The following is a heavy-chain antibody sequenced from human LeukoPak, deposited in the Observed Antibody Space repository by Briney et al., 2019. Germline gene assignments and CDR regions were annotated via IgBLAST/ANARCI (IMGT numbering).Heavy chain of an antibody. Sequence: GASVKVSCKASGYTFTSYDINWVRQATGQGLEWMGWMNPSSGNTGYAQKFQGRGTMTRNTSISTAYMELSSLRPEDTAVYYCALGYCSGRSCYKGFDPWGQGTLVTVSS. D-gene: IGHD2-15*01. CDR2: MNPSSGNT. CDR3: ALGYCSGRSCYKGFDP. J-gene: IGHJ5*02. V-gene: IGHV1-8*01. CDR1: GYTFTSYD.